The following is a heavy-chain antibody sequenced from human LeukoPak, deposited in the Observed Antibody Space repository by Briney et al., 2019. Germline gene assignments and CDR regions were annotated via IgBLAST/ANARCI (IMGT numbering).Heavy chain of an antibody. V-gene: IGHV1-69*13. D-gene: IGHD3-16*02. CDR2: IIPTFGTA. J-gene: IGHJ3*02. CDR1: GGTLSSYA. CDR3: ARSADYDYVWGSYRSTNAFDI. Sequence: SVKVSCKASGGTLSSYAISWVRQAPGQGLEWMGGIIPTFGTANYAQKFQGRVTITADESTSTAYMELSSLRSEDTAVYYCARSADYDYVWGSYRSTNAFDIWGQGTMVTVSS.